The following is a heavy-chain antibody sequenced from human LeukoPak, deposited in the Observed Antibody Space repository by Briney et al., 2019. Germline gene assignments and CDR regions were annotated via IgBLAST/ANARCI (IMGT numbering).Heavy chain of an antibody. D-gene: IGHD6-19*01. J-gene: IGHJ4*02. V-gene: IGHV1-18*01. Sequence: ASVKVSCKASGYTFTSYGISWVRQAPGQGLEWMGWISAYNGNTNYAQKLQGRVTMTTDTSTSTAYMELRSLRSDDTAVYYCGRDHHSSGWLNRKAPFDYWGQGTLVTVSS. CDR3: GRDHHSSGWLNRKAPFDY. CDR1: GYTFTSYG. CDR2: ISAYNGNT.